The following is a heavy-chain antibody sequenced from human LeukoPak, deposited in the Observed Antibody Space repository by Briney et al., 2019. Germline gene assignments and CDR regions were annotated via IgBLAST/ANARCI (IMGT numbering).Heavy chain of an antibody. J-gene: IGHJ4*02. D-gene: IGHD3-10*01. CDR2: INHSGST. Sequence: SETLSLTCAVYGGSFSGYYWSWIRQPPGKGLEWIGEINHSGSTNYNPSLKSRVTISVDTSKNQFSLKLSSVTAAETAVYYCARGWVVRGVDYWGQGTLVTVSS. CDR3: ARGWVVRGVDY. V-gene: IGHV4-34*01. CDR1: GGSFSGYY.